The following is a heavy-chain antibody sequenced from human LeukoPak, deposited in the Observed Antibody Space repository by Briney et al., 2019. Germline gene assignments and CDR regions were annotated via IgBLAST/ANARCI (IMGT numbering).Heavy chain of an antibody. V-gene: IGHV1-46*01. CDR2: INPSGGST. D-gene: IGHD1-26*01. CDR1: GYTFTSYY. Sequence: ASVKVSCKASGYTFTSYYMHWVRQAPGQGLEWMGIINPSGGSTSYAQKLQGRVTMTRDTSTSTVYMELSSLRSEDTAVYYCARSWPGDNWFDPWGQGTLVTVSS. CDR3: ARSWPGDNWFDP. J-gene: IGHJ5*02.